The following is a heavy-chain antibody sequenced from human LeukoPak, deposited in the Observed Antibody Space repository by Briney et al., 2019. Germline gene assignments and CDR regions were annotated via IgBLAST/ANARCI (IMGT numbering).Heavy chain of an antibody. CDR3: ARPAGRGYWYYFDF. CDR2: IYYSGST. CDR1: GGSISSGDYY. D-gene: IGHD3-22*01. V-gene: IGHV4-30-4*08. J-gene: IGHJ4*02. Sequence: PSQTLSLTCTVSGGSISSGDYYWSWIRQRPGAGLEWIGYIYYSGSTNYNPSLKSRVTISVDTSKNQFSLKLSSVTAADTAVYYCARPAGRGYWYYFDFWGQGTLVTVSS.